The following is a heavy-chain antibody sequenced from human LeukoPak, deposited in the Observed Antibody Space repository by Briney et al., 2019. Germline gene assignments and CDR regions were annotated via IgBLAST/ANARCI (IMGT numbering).Heavy chain of an antibody. Sequence: GESLKISCQGTGYRFSSYWIAWVRQVPGKGLEWIGIIYPGDSDDRYSPSFQGQVTISADKSIDTAYLQWNSLKASDTAMYYCARHPKYSTGSTWLDPWGQGTLVTVSS. J-gene: IGHJ5*02. CDR2: IYPGDSDD. V-gene: IGHV5-51*01. CDR1: GYRFSSYW. CDR3: ARHPKYSTGSTWLDP. D-gene: IGHD2-8*02.